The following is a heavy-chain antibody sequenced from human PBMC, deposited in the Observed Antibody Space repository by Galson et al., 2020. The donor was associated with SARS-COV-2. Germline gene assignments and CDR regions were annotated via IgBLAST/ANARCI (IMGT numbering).Heavy chain of an antibody. J-gene: IGHJ4*02. V-gene: IGHV3-7*01. CDR3: ARDQDGYNDF. CDR1: GFTFSSYW. Sequence: GESLKISCEASGFTFSSYWMSWVRQAPGKGLEWVANIKQDGSVRYYVDSVKGRFTISSDNAKNSVFLQMNSLRAEDTAVYYCARDQDGYNDFWGQGTLVTVSS. D-gene: IGHD5-12*01. CDR2: IKQDGSVR.